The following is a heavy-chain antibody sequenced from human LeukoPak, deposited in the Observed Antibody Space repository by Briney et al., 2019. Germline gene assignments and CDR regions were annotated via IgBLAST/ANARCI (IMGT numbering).Heavy chain of an antibody. CDR3: ARAERAASHI. Sequence: SETLSLTCTVSGGSISSSSYYWGWIRQPPGKGLEWIGSIYYSGSTYYNPSLKSRVSISLDTSKNHFSLRLTSVTAADTGVYFCARAERAASHIRGQGTIITVSS. V-gene: IGHV4-39*07. CDR1: GGSISSSSYY. CDR2: IYYSGST. J-gene: IGHJ3*02.